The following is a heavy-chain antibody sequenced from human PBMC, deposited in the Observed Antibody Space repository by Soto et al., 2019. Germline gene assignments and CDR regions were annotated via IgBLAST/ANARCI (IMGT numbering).Heavy chain of an antibody. CDR3: ARDYSLTTLYYYYGMDV. D-gene: IGHD4-4*01. CDR1: GFTFASFA. V-gene: IGHV3-23*01. CDR2: MCHSGGLT. J-gene: IGHJ6*02. Sequence: GGSLRLSCAASGFTFASFALSWVRQAPGKGLEWVAAMCHSGGLTWYADSVKGRFTLSRDTSKNTLYLQMNSLRAEDTAVYYCARDYSLTTLYYYYGMDVWGRGTTVTVSS.